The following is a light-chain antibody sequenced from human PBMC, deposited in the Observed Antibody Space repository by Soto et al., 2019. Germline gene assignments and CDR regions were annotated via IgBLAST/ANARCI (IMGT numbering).Light chain of an antibody. CDR3: SSYTSTDTLVV. CDR2: EVS. J-gene: IGLJ1*01. Sequence: QLVLTQPASVSGSPGQSITISCTGTRSDVGGYNYVSWYQQHPGKAPKLIIYEVSNRPSGVSNRFSGYKSGNTASLTISGLQAEDEADYYCSSYTSTDTLVVFGTGTKLTVL. V-gene: IGLV2-14*01. CDR1: RSDVGGYNY.